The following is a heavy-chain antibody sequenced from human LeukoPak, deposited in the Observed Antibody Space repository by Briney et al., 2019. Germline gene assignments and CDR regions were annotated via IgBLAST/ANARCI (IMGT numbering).Heavy chain of an antibody. D-gene: IGHD2-15*01. Sequence: GGSLRLSCAASGFTFSSYSLNWVRQAPGKGLEWVSSISSTSSYIYYADSVKGRFTISRDNPKNSLYLQMNSLGAEDTAVYYCASSGGTNAFAFWGQGTMVTVSS. CDR3: ASSGGTNAFAF. CDR2: ISSTSSYI. CDR1: GFTFSSYS. J-gene: IGHJ3*01. V-gene: IGHV3-21*01.